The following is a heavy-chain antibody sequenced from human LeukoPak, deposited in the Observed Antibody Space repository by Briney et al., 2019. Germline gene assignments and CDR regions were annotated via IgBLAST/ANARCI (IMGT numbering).Heavy chain of an antibody. CDR1: GFTFSSYW. V-gene: IGHV3-7*01. D-gene: IGHD3-16*01. Sequence: GGSLRLSCAASGFTFSSYWMSWVRQAPGKGLEWVATVKQDGSEKYYVDSVKGRFTISRDNAKNFLYLQMNSLRAEDTAVYYCARSGGVWYFDYWGQGTLVTVSS. CDR2: VKQDGSEK. CDR3: ARSGGVWYFDY. J-gene: IGHJ4*02.